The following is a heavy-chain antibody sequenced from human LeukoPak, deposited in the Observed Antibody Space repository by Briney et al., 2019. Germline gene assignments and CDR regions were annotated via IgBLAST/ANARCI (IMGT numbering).Heavy chain of an antibody. J-gene: IGHJ2*01. D-gene: IGHD3-16*01. CDR3: ARPIGRGDWYFDL. CDR1: GFTVSSNY. V-gene: IGHV3-66*04. Sequence: GGSLRLSCAASGFTVSSNYMSWVRQAPGKGLEWVSVIYSGGSTYHADSVKGRFTISRDNSKNTLYLQMNSLRAEDTAVYYCARPIGRGDWYFDLWGRGTLVTVSS. CDR2: IYSGGST.